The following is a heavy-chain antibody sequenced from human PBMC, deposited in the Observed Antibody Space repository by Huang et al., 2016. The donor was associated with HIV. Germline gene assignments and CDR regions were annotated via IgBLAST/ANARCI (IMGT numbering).Heavy chain of an antibody. D-gene: IGHD4-17*01. CDR2: IIPMFGTP. J-gene: IGHJ4*02. V-gene: IGHV1-69*13. CDR1: GGTFSKYA. CDR3: ARGQLGSYGDYDVLY. Sequence: QVQLVQSGAEVKTPGSSVKVSCKASGGTFSKYAISWGRQAPGQGLEWMGGIIPMFGTPNDARKFQGRVTITADDSTSTTYVEVSSLRSEDTALYYCARGQLGSYGDYDVLYWGQGTLVTVSS.